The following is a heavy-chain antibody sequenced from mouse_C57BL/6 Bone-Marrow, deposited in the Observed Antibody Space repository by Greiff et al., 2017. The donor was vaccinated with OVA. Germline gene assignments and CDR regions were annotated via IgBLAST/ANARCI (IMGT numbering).Heavy chain of an antibody. J-gene: IGHJ2*01. CDR1: GYTFTSYW. V-gene: IGHV1-69*01. CDR3: AREAYYYGRKAY. Sequence: QVQLQQPGAELVMPGASVKLSCKASGYTFTSYWMHWVKQRPGQGLEWIGEIDPSDSYTNYNQKFKGKSTLTVDKSSSTAYMQLSSLTSEDSAVYYCAREAYYYGRKAYWGQGTTLTVSS. CDR2: IDPSDSYT. D-gene: IGHD1-1*01.